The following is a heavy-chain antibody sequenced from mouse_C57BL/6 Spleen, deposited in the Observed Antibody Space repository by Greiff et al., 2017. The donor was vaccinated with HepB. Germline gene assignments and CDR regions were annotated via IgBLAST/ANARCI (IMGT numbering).Heavy chain of an antibody. CDR2: IDPSDSET. J-gene: IGHJ2*01. D-gene: IGHD1-1*01. CDR1: GYTFTSYW. Sequence: VQLQQPGAELVRPGSSVKLSCKASGYTFTSYWMHWVKQRPIQGLEWIGNIDPSDSETDYNQKFKDKATLTVDKSYITAYMQLSSLTSEDSAVYYCARSSITTVVAHFDYWGQGTTLTVSS. V-gene: IGHV1-52*01. CDR3: ARSSITTVVAHFDY.